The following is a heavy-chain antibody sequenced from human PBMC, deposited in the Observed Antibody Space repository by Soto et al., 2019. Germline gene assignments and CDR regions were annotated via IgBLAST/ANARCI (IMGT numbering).Heavy chain of an antibody. D-gene: IGHD2-2*01. CDR3: ASRSPALDY. CDR2: ISRSSANI. J-gene: IGHJ4*02. Sequence: PGGSLRLSCAASGFSLYNYAMDWVRQAPGQGLEWVSYISRSSANIHYADSVKGRFTIPRDNSKNTLYLQMNSLRAEDTAVYYCASRSPALDYWGQGTLVTVSS. V-gene: IGHV3-48*01. CDR1: GFSLYNYA.